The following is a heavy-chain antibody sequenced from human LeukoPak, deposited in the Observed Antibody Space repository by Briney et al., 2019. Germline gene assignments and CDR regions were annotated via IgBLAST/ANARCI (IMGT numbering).Heavy chain of an antibody. V-gene: IGHV1-2*06. CDR2: INPNSGGT. CDR3: ARAGDGYINAY. Sequence: ASEKVSCKASGYIFTDYYMHWVRQAPGQELGWMGRINPNSGGTNYAQKFQGRVTMTRDTSTSTAYMELSRLTSDDTAVYYCARAGDGYINAYWGQGTLVTVSS. CDR1: GYIFTDYY. J-gene: IGHJ4*02. D-gene: IGHD5-24*01.